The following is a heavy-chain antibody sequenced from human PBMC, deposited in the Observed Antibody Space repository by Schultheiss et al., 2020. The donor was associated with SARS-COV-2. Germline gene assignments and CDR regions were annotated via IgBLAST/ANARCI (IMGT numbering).Heavy chain of an antibody. CDR1: GFTFSNAW. D-gene: IGHD5-12*01. Sequence: GESLKISCAASGFTFSNAWMSWVRQAPGKGLEWVGRIKSKTDGGTTDYAAPVKGRFTISRDDSKNTLYLQMNSLKTEDTAVYYCTTGRVYSGYDYSRNYYYYMDVWGKGTTVTVSS. CDR2: IKSKTDGGTT. J-gene: IGHJ6*03. CDR3: TTGRVYSGYDYSRNYYYYMDV. V-gene: IGHV3-15*01.